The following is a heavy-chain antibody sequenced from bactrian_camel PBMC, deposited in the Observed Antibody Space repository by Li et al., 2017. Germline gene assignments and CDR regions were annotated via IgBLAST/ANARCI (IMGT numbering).Heavy chain of an antibody. CDR1: GATQDIGC. CDR2: IDHQGNT. Sequence: HVQLVESGGESVQAGGSLRLSCVASGATQDIGCMGWFRQVPGLEREGIAAIDHQGNTAYADSVKGRFTISRDNAKSTLYLQMTYLKPEDTAVYFCATKTTRRPPQWCSRGGLYCYTDWGQGTQVTVS. D-gene: IGHD2*01. CDR3: ATKTTRRPPQWCSRGGLYCYTD. V-gene: IGHV3S53*01. J-gene: IGHJ4*01.